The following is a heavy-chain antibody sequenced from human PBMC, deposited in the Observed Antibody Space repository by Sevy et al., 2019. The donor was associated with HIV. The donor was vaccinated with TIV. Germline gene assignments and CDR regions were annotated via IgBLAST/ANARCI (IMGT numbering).Heavy chain of an antibody. CDR1: GFIFSTYG. Sequence: GGSLRLSCAASGFIFSTYGIHWVRQAPGKGLEWVAVISFDGSDKYEADSVRGRFTISRDNSKNTRYLQMNSLRVEDTAIYYCAKMQGGSYNYYGMDVWGQGTTVTVSS. CDR2: ISFDGSDK. J-gene: IGHJ6*02. V-gene: IGHV3-30*18. D-gene: IGHD1-26*01. CDR3: AKMQGGSYNYYGMDV.